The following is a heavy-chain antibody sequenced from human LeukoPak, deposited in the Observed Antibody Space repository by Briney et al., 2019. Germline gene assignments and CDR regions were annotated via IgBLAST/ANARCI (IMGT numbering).Heavy chain of an antibody. CDR2: INPNSGGT. Sequence: ASVKVSCKASGYTTTGYYMHWVRQAPGQGLEWMGWINPNSGGTNYAQKFQGRVTMTRDTSINTAYMELSRLRFDDTAVYYCATLEGLWGSSRPYNWFDPWGQGTLVTASS. V-gene: IGHV1-2*02. D-gene: IGHD3-16*02. CDR1: GYTTTGYY. J-gene: IGHJ5*02. CDR3: ATLEGLWGSSRPYNWFDP.